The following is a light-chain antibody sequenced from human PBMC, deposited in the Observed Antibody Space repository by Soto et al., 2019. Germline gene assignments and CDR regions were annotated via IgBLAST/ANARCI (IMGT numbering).Light chain of an antibody. V-gene: IGKV3-20*01. CDR2: GAS. CDR3: QQCGSSPWT. J-gene: IGKJ1*01. CDR1: QSVTSN. Sequence: EVVLTQSPATLSVSPGERVTLSCRASQSVTSNLAWYQQKPGQAPRLLIYGASSRATGIPDRFSGSGSGTDFTLAISRLEPEDFAVYYCQQCGSSPWTFGQGTKVDIK.